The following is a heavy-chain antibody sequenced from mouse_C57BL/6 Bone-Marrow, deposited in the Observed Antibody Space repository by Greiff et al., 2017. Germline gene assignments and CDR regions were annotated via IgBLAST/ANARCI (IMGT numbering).Heavy chain of an antibody. CDR1: GYSFTGYC. CDR2: INPSTGGN. Sequence: VQLQQSGPELVKPGASVKISCTASGYSFTGYCMHWVKQSPEKSLEWIGEINPSTGGNTYNQKLKGTATFTFDKSSSTAYMQLKRLTSEDSAVYYCATFRTHAMDYWGQGTSGTFAS. V-gene: IGHV1-42*01. CDR3: ATFRTHAMDY. J-gene: IGHJ4*01.